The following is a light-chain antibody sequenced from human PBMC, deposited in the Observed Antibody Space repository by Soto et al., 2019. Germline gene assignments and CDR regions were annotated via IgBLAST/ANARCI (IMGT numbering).Light chain of an antibody. Sequence: QPVLTQPPSVSGAPGQRVTISCTGGSSNIGANFDVHWYQHLPGSAPKLLIYSDTNRPSGVPGRFSGFKSGTSASLAITGLQAEDEADYYCQSYENSLSGSVFGGGTKLTV. CDR2: SDT. CDR3: QSYENSLSGSV. J-gene: IGLJ3*02. V-gene: IGLV1-40*01. CDR1: SSNIGANFD.